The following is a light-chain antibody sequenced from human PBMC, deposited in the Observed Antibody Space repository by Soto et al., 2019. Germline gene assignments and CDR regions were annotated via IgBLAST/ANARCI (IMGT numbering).Light chain of an antibody. Sequence: DIQMTQSPSSLSASRGDSVTITCRASQAIVTYLSWYQQKPGKAPELLIYAASSLQRGVPSRFSGSGSGTDFTLTISSLQPEDFATYYCQQSHSLPLTFGGGTKVEIK. CDR2: AAS. V-gene: IGKV1-39*01. J-gene: IGKJ4*01. CDR3: QQSHSLPLT. CDR1: QAIVTY.